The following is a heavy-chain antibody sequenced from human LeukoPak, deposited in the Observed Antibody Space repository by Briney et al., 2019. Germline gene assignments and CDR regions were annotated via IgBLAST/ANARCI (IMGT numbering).Heavy chain of an antibody. CDR3: ARHVVWRFEGNAFDI. J-gene: IGHJ3*02. V-gene: IGHV4-30-4*07. CDR1: GGSISSGGYS. CDR2: IYYSGST. D-gene: IGHD3-16*01. Sequence: PSQTLSLTCAVSGGSISSGGYSWSWIRQPPGKGLEWIGYIYYSGSTYYNPSLKSRVTISVDTSKNQFSLKLSSVTAADTAVYYCARHVVWRFEGNAFDIWGQGTMVTVSS.